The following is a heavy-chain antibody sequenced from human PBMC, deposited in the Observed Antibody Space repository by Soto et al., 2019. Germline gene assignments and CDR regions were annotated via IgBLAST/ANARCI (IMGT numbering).Heavy chain of an antibody. D-gene: IGHD3-22*01. J-gene: IGHJ4*02. Sequence: ASVKVACKASGYTFSDYNIHWVRQTPGQGLEWMGWINPKSGVTKYAQKFQGWVTMTRDMSTTTAHMDLSRLKSDDTAVYYCALMFYYASSGHSYFDHWGQGTLVTVSS. CDR3: ALMFYYASSGHSYFDH. V-gene: IGHV1-2*04. CDR2: INPKSGVT. CDR1: GYTFSDYN.